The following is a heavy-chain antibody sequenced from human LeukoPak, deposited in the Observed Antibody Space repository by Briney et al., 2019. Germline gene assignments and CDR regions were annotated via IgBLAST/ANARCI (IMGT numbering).Heavy chain of an antibody. V-gene: IGHV3-48*02. J-gene: IGHJ4*02. Sequence: PGGSLRLSCAASGFTFNTDTMNCVRQAPGKGLEWVAYISTSSSTIYYADSVKGRFTISRDNAKNSLYLQMHSLRDEDTAVYYCARGYLYFDYWGQGTLVTVSS. CDR2: ISTSSSTI. D-gene: IGHD2-2*01. CDR1: GFTFNTDT. CDR3: ARGYLYFDY.